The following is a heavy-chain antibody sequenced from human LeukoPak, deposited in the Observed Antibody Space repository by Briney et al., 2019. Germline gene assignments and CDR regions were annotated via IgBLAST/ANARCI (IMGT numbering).Heavy chain of an antibody. D-gene: IGHD3-9*01. J-gene: IGHJ4*02. V-gene: IGHV4-31*03. CDR1: GGSLSSGRYY. Sequence: TLSLTCTVSGGSLSSGRYYWNWIRQHPGKGLEWIGFIYYSGSTNYNPSLKSRVIISLDTSKNQFSLKLSSVTAADTAVYYCARADYDILTGYYLDYWGQGTLVTVSS. CDR2: IYYSGST. CDR3: ARADYDILTGYYLDY.